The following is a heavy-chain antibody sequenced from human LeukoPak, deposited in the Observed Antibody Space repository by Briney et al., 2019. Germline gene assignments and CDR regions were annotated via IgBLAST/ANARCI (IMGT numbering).Heavy chain of an antibody. V-gene: IGHV3-74*01. Sequence: GGSLRLSCAASGFTFSSYWMHWVRQVPGKGLVWVSRINSDGSSTSYADSVKGRFTISRDNAKKTLYLQMNSLRAEDPALYYCARDTSASEYDFWSGYYNYYYYMDVWGKGTTVTVSS. D-gene: IGHD3-3*01. J-gene: IGHJ6*03. CDR2: INSDGSST. CDR1: GFTFSSYW. CDR3: ARDTSASEYDFWSGYYNYYYYMDV.